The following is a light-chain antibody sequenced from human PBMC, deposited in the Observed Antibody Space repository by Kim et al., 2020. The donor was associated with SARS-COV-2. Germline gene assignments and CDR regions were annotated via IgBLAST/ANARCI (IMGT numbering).Light chain of an antibody. CDR2: EGS. CDR3: YSYAGSSTFVV. Sequence: QSALTQPASVSVSPVQSITISCTGTSSDVGSYNLVSWYQQHPGKAPKLMIYEGSKRPSGVSNRFSGSKSGNTASLTISGLQAEDEADYYCYSYAGSSTFVVFGGGTQLTVL. V-gene: IGLV2-23*03. J-gene: IGLJ2*01. CDR1: SSDVGSYNL.